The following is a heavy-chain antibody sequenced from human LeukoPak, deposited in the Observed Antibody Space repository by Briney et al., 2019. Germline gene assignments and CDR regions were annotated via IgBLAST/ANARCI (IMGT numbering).Heavy chain of an antibody. Sequence: SETLSLTCTVSSGSISSSSYYWGWIRQPPGKGLEWIGSIYYSGSTYYNPSLKSRVTISVDTSKNQFSLKLSSVTAADTAVYYCARVYLGGSYYYYYYMDVWGKGTTVTVSS. CDR2: IYYSGST. D-gene: IGHD6-25*01. CDR3: ARVYLGGSYYYYYYMDV. V-gene: IGHV4-39*07. CDR1: SGSISSSSYY. J-gene: IGHJ6*03.